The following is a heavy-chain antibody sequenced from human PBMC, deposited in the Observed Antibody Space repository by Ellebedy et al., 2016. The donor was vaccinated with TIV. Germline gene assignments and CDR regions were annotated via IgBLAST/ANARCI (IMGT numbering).Heavy chain of an antibody. CDR2: INPNSGGT. CDR1: GYTFTGYY. CDR3: ARDTGAYKLYYFDY. Sequence: ASVKVSCKASGYTFTGYYMHWVRQAPGQGLEWMGWINPNSGGTNYAQKFQGRVTMTRDTSISTAYMELSRLRSDDTAVYYCARDTGAYKLYYFDYWGQGTLVTVSP. D-gene: IGHD3-16*01. J-gene: IGHJ4*02. V-gene: IGHV1-2*02.